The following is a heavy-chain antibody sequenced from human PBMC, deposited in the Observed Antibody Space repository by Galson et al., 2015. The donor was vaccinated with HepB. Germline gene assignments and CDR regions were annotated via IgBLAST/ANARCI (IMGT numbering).Heavy chain of an antibody. Sequence: SLRLCCATSGFTFGDYAMHWVRQAPGKGLEWVSGISWNSGHSAYLDSVKGRFTISRDNAKNSLYLQLNSLTSEDTALYFCVKDVDPFLGVAAAGWFENWGQGTPVTVSS. J-gene: IGHJ4*02. V-gene: IGHV3-9*01. CDR1: GFTFGDYA. CDR2: ISWNSGHS. CDR3: VKDVDPFLGVAAAGWFEN. D-gene: IGHD6-13*01.